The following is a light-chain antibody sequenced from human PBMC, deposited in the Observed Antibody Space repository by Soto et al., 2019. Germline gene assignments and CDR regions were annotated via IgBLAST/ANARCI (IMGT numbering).Light chain of an antibody. J-gene: IGKJ1*01. Sequence: VLTQSPATLSLSPGESATLSCRASQSVSTNLAWYQQRPGQAPRLLIYGASARATGIPARFSGSGSGTDFTLTISRLEPEDFAVYYCQQYGSSPWTFGQGTKVDIK. CDR2: GAS. CDR1: QSVSTN. CDR3: QQYGSSPWT. V-gene: IGKV3-20*01.